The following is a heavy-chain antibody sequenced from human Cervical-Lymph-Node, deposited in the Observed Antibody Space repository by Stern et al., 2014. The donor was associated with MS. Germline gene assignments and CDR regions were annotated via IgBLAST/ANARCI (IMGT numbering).Heavy chain of an antibody. J-gene: IGHJ4*02. CDR2: ISYDRDNK. V-gene: IGHV3-30-3*01. D-gene: IGHD6-6*01. CDR1: GFTFDSYA. Sequence: VQLVESGGGVVQPGRSLRLSCAASGFTFDSYAMHWVRQTPGKGLEWVAVISYDRDNKYYADSVKGRFTISRDNSTNTLYLPINSLRPEDTAVYYCARERFSSSSRLFDYWGQGALVTVTS. CDR3: ARERFSSSSRLFDY.